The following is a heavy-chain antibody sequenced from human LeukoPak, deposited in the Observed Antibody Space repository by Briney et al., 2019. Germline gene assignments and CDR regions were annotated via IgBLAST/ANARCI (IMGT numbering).Heavy chain of an antibody. CDR1: GYTFTSYD. J-gene: IGHJ6*03. D-gene: IGHD2-2*01. CDR2: MNPNSGNT. CDR3: ARSCSSTSCYQTDYYYMDV. Sequence: ASVKVSCKASGYTFTSYDINWVRQATGQGLEWMGWMNPNSGNTGYAQKFQGRVTMTRNTSISTAYMELSSLRSKDTAVYYCARSCSSTSCYQTDYYYMDVWGRGTTVTVSS. V-gene: IGHV1-8*01.